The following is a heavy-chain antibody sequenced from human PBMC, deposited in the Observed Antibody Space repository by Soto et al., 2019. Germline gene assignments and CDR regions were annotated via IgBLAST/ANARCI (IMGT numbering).Heavy chain of an antibody. CDR3: ARGGRGYSSAPRYYFDY. V-gene: IGHV1-69*01. Sequence: QVQLVQSGSEVKKPGSSVKVSCKASGGSFSSKPISWVRQAPGQGLEWMAGIIPIFATVHYAQKFQGRVTITADEATSTAYMELTSLRSEDTAVYFCARGGRGYSSAPRYYFDYWGQGTLVTVS. D-gene: IGHD5-18*01. CDR2: IIPIFATV. J-gene: IGHJ4*02. CDR1: GGSFSSKP.